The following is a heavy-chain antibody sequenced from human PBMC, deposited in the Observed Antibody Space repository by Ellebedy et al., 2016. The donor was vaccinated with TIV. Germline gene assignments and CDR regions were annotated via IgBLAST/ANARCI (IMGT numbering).Heavy chain of an antibody. CDR1: GGSFSDYY. Sequence: SETLSLIXAVYGGSFSDYYWTWIRQPPGKGLEWIGEINHSGSTNYNPSLKSRVTISLDPSNNQFSLKVTSVTAADTAVYYCARARDYYDTSAFGMWGQGTMVTASS. D-gene: IGHD3-22*01. CDR2: INHSGST. CDR3: ARARDYYDTSAFGM. V-gene: IGHV4-34*01. J-gene: IGHJ3*02.